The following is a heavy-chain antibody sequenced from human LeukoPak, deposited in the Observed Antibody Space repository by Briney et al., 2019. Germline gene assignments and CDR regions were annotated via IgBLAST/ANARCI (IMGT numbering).Heavy chain of an antibody. D-gene: IGHD6-6*01. J-gene: IGHJ5*02. CDR1: GFTFSSYG. V-gene: IGHV3-30*03. CDR2: ISYDGSNK. Sequence: PGGSLRLSCAASGFTFSSYGMHWVRQAPGKGLEWVAVISYDGSNKYYADSVKGRFTISRDNSKNTLYLQMNSLRAEDTAVYYCARELPPRRPFSGSSSYNWFDPWGQGTLVTVYS. CDR3: ARELPPRRPFSGSSSYNWFDP.